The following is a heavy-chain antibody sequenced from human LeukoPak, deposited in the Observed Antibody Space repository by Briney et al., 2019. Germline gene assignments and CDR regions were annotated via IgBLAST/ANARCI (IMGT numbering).Heavy chain of an antibody. CDR2: IYYSGST. CDR1: GGSVSSGSYY. D-gene: IGHD1-1*01. V-gene: IGHV4-61*01. J-gene: IGHJ5*02. CDR3: AREIRSRGTGWFDP. Sequence: PSETLSLTCTVSGGSVSSGSYYWSWIRQPPGKGLEWIGYIYYSGSTNYNPSLKSRVTISVDTPKNQFSLKLSSVTAADTAVYYCAREIRSRGTGWFDPWGQGTLVTVSS.